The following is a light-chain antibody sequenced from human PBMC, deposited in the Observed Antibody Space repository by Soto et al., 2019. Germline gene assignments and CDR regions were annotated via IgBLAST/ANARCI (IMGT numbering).Light chain of an antibody. CDR3: SSYAGSNNFGV. CDR1: SSDIGDYNY. Sequence: QSVLTQPPSASGSPGQSVTISCTGTSSDIGDYNYVSWYQHHPGKVPKLIIYEVTKRPSGVPDRFFGSKSDNTASLTVSGLQAEDEADYYCSSYAGSNNFGVFGGGTKLTVL. CDR2: EVT. V-gene: IGLV2-8*01. J-gene: IGLJ3*02.